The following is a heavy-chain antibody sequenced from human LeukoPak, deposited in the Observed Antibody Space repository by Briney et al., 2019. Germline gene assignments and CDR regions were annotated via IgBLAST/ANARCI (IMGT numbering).Heavy chain of an antibody. D-gene: IGHD3-22*01. J-gene: IGHJ4*02. V-gene: IGHV1-24*01. CDR3: ARIAGRSSGYISTIDY. CDR1: GYTLTELS. Sequence: GASVKVSCKVSGYTLTELSMHWVRQAPGKGLEWMGGFDPEDGETIYAQKFQGRVTMTEDTSTDTAYMELSSLRSEDTAVYYCARIAGRSSGYISTIDYWGQGTLVTVSS. CDR2: FDPEDGET.